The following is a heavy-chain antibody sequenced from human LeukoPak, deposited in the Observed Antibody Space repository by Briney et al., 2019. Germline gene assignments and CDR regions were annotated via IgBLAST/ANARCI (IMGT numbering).Heavy chain of an antibody. CDR1: GFTFSSYG. CDR3: ARENCSSTSCYLPYYYGMDV. V-gene: IGHV3-48*01. CDR2: ISSSSSTI. J-gene: IGHJ6*02. D-gene: IGHD2-2*01. Sequence: GGSLRLSCAASGFTFSSYGMHWVRQAPGKGLEWVSYISSSSSTIYYADSVKGRFTISRDNAKNSLYLQMNSLRAEDTAVYYCARENCSSTSCYLPYYYGMDVWGQGTTVTVSS.